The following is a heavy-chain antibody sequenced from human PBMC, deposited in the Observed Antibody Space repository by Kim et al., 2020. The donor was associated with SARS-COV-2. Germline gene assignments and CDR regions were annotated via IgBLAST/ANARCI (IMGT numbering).Heavy chain of an antibody. CDR3: AKLYSSSWYYFDY. Sequence: YADSRRGRLTIARDTPKHTLYLQMNSLRAEDTAVYYCAKLYSSSWYYFDYWGQGTLVTVSS. V-gene: IGHV3-23*01. D-gene: IGHD6-13*01. J-gene: IGHJ4*02.